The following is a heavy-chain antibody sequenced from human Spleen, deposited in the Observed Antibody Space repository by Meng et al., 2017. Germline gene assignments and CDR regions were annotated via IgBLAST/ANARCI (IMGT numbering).Heavy chain of an antibody. CDR1: GFTFSSYS. Sequence: GESLKISCAASGFTFSSYSMNWVRQAPGKGLEWVSVTYSGGSTYYADSVKGRFTVSRDNSKNTVYLQMNSLRAEDTAVYYCARDQGEDSAVHYYGMDVWGQGTTVTVSS. J-gene: IGHJ6*02. V-gene: IGHV3-66*02. CDR2: TYSGGST. D-gene: IGHD3-16*01. CDR3: ARDQGEDSAVHYYGMDV.